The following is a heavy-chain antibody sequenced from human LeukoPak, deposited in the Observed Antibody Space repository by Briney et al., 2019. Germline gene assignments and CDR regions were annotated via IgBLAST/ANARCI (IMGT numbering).Heavy chain of an antibody. CDR3: ARGAVASTAWYLDL. CDR2: INTAGDT. D-gene: IGHD6-19*01. Sequence: PGGSLRLSCAASGFTFSSYDMHWVRQATGKGLEWVSGINTAGDTYYPGSVKGRFTISRENAKNSLYLQMNSLRAGDTAVYYCARGAVASTAWYLDLWGRGTLVTVSS. CDR1: GFTFSSYD. J-gene: IGHJ2*01. V-gene: IGHV3-13*04.